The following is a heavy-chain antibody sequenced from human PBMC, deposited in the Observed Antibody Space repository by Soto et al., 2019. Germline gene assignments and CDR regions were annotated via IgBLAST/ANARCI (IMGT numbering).Heavy chain of an antibody. CDR3: AHSQPPYCSGGSCYSSPFDY. Sequence: QITLKESGPTLVKPTQTLTLTCTFSGFSLSTSGEGVGWIRQPPGKALEWLALIYWDDDKRYSPSLKSRLTITKDTSKNQVVLTMTNMDPVDTATYYCAHSQPPYCSGGSCYSSPFDYWGQGTLVTVSS. CDR2: IYWDDDK. CDR1: GFSLSTSGEG. V-gene: IGHV2-5*02. J-gene: IGHJ4*02. D-gene: IGHD2-15*01.